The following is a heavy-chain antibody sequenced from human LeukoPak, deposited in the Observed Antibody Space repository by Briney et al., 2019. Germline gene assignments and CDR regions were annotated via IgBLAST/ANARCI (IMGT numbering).Heavy chain of an antibody. CDR1: GYTFTSYG. D-gene: IGHD3-22*01. V-gene: IGHV1-18*01. J-gene: IGHJ3*02. Sequence: ASVKVSCKASGYTFTSYGISWVRQAPGQGLEWMVWISAYNGNTNYAQKLQGRVTMTTDTSTSTAYMELRSLRSDDTAVYYCARDYPYYYDSSGYYSTRGDAFDIWGQGTMVTVSS. CDR3: ARDYPYYYDSSGYYSTRGDAFDI. CDR2: ISAYNGNT.